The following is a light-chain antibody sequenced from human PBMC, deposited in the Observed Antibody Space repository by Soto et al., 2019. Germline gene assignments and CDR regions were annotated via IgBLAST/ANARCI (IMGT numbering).Light chain of an antibody. V-gene: IGKV3-20*01. CDR1: QTVLNNY. J-gene: IGKJ1*01. CDR3: QQYGSSPTT. CDR2: GAS. Sequence: IVLTQSPGTLSLSPGETATLSCRASQTVLNNYLTWYQQKPGQAPRRLIFGASIRATGIPDRFSGSGSGTDFTLTISRLEPEDFAVYYCQQYGSSPTTFGQGTKVDIK.